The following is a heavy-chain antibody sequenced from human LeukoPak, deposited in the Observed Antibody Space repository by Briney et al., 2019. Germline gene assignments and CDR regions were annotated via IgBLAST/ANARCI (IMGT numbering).Heavy chain of an antibody. CDR3: ARDLAVTTAYYYYGMDV. CDR1: GFTFSSYS. CDR2: ISSSSSYI. V-gene: IGHV3-21*01. Sequence: PGGSLGLSCAASGFTFSSYSMNWVRQAPRKGLEWVSSISSSSSYIYYADSVKGRFTISRDNAKNSLYLQMNSLRAEDTAVYYCARDLAVTTAYYYYGMDVWGQGTTVTVSS. J-gene: IGHJ6*02. D-gene: IGHD4-17*01.